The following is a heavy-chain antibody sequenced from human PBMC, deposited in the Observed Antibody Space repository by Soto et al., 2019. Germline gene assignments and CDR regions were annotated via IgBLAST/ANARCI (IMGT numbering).Heavy chain of an antibody. Sequence: ASVKVSCKASGYTFTSYDINWVRQATGQGLEWMGWMNPNSGNTGYAQKFQGRVTMTRNTSISTAYMELSSLRSEDTAVYYCARGQSPYCSSTSCYGPDFDYWGQGTLVTVSS. CDR3: ARGQSPYCSSTSCYGPDFDY. D-gene: IGHD2-2*01. CDR2: MNPNSGNT. V-gene: IGHV1-8*01. CDR1: GYTFTSYD. J-gene: IGHJ4*02.